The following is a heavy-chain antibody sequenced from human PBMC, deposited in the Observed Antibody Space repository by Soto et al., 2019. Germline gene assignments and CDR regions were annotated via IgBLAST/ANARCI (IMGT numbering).Heavy chain of an antibody. D-gene: IGHD6-13*01. Sequence: GGSLRLSCAASGFTFSSYAMSWVRQAPGKGLEWVSAISGSGGSTYYADSVKGRFTISRDNSKNTLYLQMNSLRAEDTTVYYCAKEQKDSSSWSELNYWGQGTLVTVSS. CDR1: GFTFSSYA. V-gene: IGHV3-23*01. CDR3: AKEQKDSSSWSELNY. J-gene: IGHJ4*02. CDR2: ISGSGGST.